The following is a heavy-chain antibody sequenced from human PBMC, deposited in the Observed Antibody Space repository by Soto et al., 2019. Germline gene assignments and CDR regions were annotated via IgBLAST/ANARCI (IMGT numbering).Heavy chain of an antibody. J-gene: IGHJ6*03. V-gene: IGHV1-69*02. D-gene: IGHD2-15*01. CDR1: GGTFSSYT. CDR3: ARLSGGSCYVCSSPGDYYYYMDG. Sequence: GASVKVSCKASGGTFSSYTIRWVRQAPGQGLEWMGRIIPILGIANYAQKFQGRVTITADKSTSTAYMELSSLRSEDTAVYYCARLSGGSCYVCSSPGDYYYYMDGWGKGTKVTVSS. CDR2: IIPILGIA.